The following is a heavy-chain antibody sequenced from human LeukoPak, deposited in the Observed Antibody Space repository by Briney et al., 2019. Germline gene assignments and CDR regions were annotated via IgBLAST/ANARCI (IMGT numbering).Heavy chain of an antibody. Sequence: ASVKVSCKASGYTFARYGINWVRQAPGQGLEWMGWISAYNGNTNYAQKLQGRVTMTTDTSTSTAYMELRSLRSDDTAMYYCARDGVVVVAASDYWGQGTLVTVSS. CDR3: ARDGVVVVAASDY. CDR2: ISAYNGNT. J-gene: IGHJ4*02. CDR1: GYTFARYG. D-gene: IGHD2-15*01. V-gene: IGHV1-18*01.